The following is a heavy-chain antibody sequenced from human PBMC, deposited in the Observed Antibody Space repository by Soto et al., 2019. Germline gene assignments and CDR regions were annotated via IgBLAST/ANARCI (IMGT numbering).Heavy chain of an antibody. CDR1: GFTFSSYG. CDR3: ERDRGSYSGSYYGFDY. J-gene: IGHJ4*02. V-gene: IGHV3-33*01. CDR2: IWYDGSNK. Sequence: QVQLVESGGGVVQPGRSLRLSCAASGFTFSSYGMHWVRQAPGKGLEWVAVIWYDGSNKYYADSVKGRFTISRDNSKNTRYLQMNSLRAEDTAVYYCERDRGSYSGSYYGFDYWGQGTLVTVSS. D-gene: IGHD1-26*01.